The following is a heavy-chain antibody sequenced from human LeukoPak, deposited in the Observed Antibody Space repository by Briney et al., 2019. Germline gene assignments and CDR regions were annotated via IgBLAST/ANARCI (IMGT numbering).Heavy chain of an antibody. CDR3: ARGFRAARPFDP. Sequence: SETLSLTCAVYGGSFSGYYWTWIRQSPGKGLEWIGEINHSGSTNYNPSLKSRVTISVDTSKNQFSLKLSSVTAADTAVYYCARGFRAARPFDPWGQGTLVTVSS. CDR2: INHSGST. J-gene: IGHJ5*02. V-gene: IGHV4-34*01. CDR1: GGSFSGYY. D-gene: IGHD6-6*01.